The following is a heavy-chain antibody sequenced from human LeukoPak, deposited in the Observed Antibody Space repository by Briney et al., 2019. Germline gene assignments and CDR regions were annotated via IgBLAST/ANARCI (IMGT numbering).Heavy chain of an antibody. CDR2: ISGSGGST. V-gene: IGHV3-23*01. CDR1: GFTFSSYA. Sequence: GGSLRLSCAASGFTFSSYAVSWVRQAPGKGLEWVSSISGSGGSTYYAESVKGRFTISRDNSKNRLHLQMNSLRAEDTAVYYCAKDSSASYASGSYSSDYWGQGTLVTVSS. J-gene: IGHJ4*02. CDR3: AKDSSASYASGSYSSDY. D-gene: IGHD3-10*01.